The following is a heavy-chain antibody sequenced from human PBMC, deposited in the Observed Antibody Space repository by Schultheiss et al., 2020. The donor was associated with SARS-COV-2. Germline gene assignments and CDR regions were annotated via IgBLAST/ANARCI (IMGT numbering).Heavy chain of an antibody. Sequence: SETLSLTCTVSGGSISSGDYYWSWIRQSPGKGLEWIGYVHYSGSTNYNPSLKSRVTISVDTSKNQFSLKLSSVTAADTAVYYCARGVGYYDFWSGYYTHYYYGMDVWGQGTTVTVSS. CDR2: VHYSGST. J-gene: IGHJ6*02. CDR3: ARGVGYYDFWSGYYTHYYYGMDV. D-gene: IGHD3-3*01. V-gene: IGHV4-61*08. CDR1: GGSISSGDYY.